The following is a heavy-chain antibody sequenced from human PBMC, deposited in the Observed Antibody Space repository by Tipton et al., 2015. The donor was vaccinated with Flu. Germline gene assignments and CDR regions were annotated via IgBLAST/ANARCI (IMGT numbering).Heavy chain of an antibody. J-gene: IGHJ4*02. CDR3: TRHANYGSGSPYYFDH. Sequence: GLVKPSETLSLTCDVSGYFISSGYYWGWIRQPPGKGLEWIGSIFHSGDTLYNPSLRRRVTVSVDTLKNQFSLKVTSVTAADTALYYCTRHANYGSGSPYYFDHWGQGSPVTVSS. V-gene: IGHV4-38-2*01. CDR1: GYFISSGYY. D-gene: IGHD3-10*01. CDR2: IFHSGDT.